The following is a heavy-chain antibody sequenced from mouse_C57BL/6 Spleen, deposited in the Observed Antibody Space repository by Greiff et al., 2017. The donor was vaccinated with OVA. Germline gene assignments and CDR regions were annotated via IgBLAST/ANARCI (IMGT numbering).Heavy chain of an antibody. J-gene: IGHJ4*01. CDR2: IYPGDGDT. V-gene: IGHV1-80*01. CDR1: GYAFSSYW. D-gene: IGHD3-2*02. Sequence: QVQLQQSGAELVKPGASVKISCKASGYAFSSYWMNWVKQRPGKGLEWIGQIYPGDGDTNYNGKFKGKATLTADKSSSTAYMQLSSLTSEDSAVYYCARRETAQATNAMDYWGQGTSVTVSS. CDR3: ARRETAQATNAMDY.